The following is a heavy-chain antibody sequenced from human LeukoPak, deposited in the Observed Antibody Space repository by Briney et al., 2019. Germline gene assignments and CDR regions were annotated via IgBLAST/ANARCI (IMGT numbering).Heavy chain of an antibody. CDR3: VRDRGYSTFDY. D-gene: IGHD3-22*01. V-gene: IGHV3-7*03. CDR2: INLDGSEI. CDR1: GFVFGHSW. J-gene: IGHJ4*02. Sequence: GGSLRLSCEASGFVFGHSWMSWVRQAPGKGLEWVANINLDGSEINYLDSLTGRLTISRDNAKDSLYLQMNGLRAEDTDVYFCVRDRGYSTFDYWGQGTLVNVSS.